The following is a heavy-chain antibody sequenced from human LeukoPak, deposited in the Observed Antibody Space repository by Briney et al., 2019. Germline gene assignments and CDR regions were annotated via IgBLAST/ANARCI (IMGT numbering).Heavy chain of an antibody. D-gene: IGHD3-10*01. V-gene: IGHV3-11*01. Sequence: ETGGSLRLSCAASGFTFSDYYMSWIRQAPGKGLEGVSYISSSGSTIYYADSVKGRFTISRDNAKNSLYLQMNSLRAEDTAVYYCARDKGYYGSGSSLDYWGQGTLVTVSS. CDR2: ISSSGSTI. CDR3: ARDKGYYGSGSSLDY. J-gene: IGHJ4*02. CDR1: GFTFSDYY.